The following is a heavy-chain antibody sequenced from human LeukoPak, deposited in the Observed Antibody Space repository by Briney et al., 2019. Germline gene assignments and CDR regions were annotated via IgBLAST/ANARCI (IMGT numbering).Heavy chain of an antibody. J-gene: IGHJ4*02. V-gene: IGHV3-48*02. D-gene: IGHD5-18*01. Sequence: GGSLRLSCVASGFTFSNYNINWVRQAPGKGLEWVSYISSSSSTIHYADSVKDRFAISRDNAKNSLYLQMNSLRDEDTAVYYCARAVSGYIYGYGYWGQGTLVTVSS. CDR1: GFTFSNYN. CDR3: ARAVSGYIYGYGY. CDR2: ISSSSSTI.